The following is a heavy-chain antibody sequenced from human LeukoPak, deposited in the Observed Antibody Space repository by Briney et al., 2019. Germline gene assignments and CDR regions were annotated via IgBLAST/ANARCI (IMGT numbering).Heavy chain of an antibody. CDR3: AKDTGKYSSGWTDY. CDR1: GFTFSSYG. J-gene: IGHJ4*02. CDR2: IRYDGSNK. D-gene: IGHD6-19*01. Sequence: GGSLRLSCAASGFTFSSYGMRWVRQAPGKGLEWVAFIRYDGSNKYYADSVKGRFTISRDNTKNTLYLQMNSLRAEDTAVYYCAKDTGKYSSGWTDYWGQGTLVTVSS. V-gene: IGHV3-30*02.